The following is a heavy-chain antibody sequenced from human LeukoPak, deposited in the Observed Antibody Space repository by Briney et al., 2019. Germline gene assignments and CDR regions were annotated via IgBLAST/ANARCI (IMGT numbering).Heavy chain of an antibody. CDR3: ARAIFGTNYYYYGMDV. D-gene: IGHD3-3*01. V-gene: IGHV4-31*03. J-gene: IGHJ6*02. Sequence: SETLSLTCTVSGGSISSGGYYWSWIRQHPGKGLEWIGYIYYSGSTYYNPSLKSRVTISVDTSKNQFSLKLSSVTAADTAVYYCARAIFGTNYYYYGMDVWGQGTTVTVSS. CDR2: IYYSGST. CDR1: GGSISSGGYY.